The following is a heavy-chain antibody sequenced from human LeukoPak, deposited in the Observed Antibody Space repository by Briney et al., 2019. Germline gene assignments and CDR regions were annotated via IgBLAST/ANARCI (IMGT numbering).Heavy chain of an antibody. J-gene: IGHJ4*02. CDR2: IYTSGTT. CDR3: AVEDYFNFYFDY. CDR1: GGSISSGSYY. D-gene: IGHD3-10*01. Sequence: SETLSLTCTVSGGSISSGSYYWSWIRQPAGKGLEWIGRIYTSGTTNYNPSLKSRVIISVDTSKNQFSLKLNSVTAADTAVYYCAVEDYFNFYFDYWGQGTPVTVSS. V-gene: IGHV4-61*02.